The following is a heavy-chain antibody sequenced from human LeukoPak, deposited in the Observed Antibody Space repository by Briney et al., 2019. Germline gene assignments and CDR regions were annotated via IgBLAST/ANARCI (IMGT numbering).Heavy chain of an antibody. V-gene: IGHV1-2*06. Sequence: ASVKVSCKASGYTFTGYYMHRVRQAPGQGLEWMGRINPNSGGTNYAQKFQGRVTMTRDTSISTAYMELSRLRSDDTAVYYCARVSSGGSSGYLFDYWGQGTLVTVSS. D-gene: IGHD3-22*01. CDR2: INPNSGGT. CDR1: GYTFTGYY. J-gene: IGHJ4*02. CDR3: ARVSSGGSSGYLFDY.